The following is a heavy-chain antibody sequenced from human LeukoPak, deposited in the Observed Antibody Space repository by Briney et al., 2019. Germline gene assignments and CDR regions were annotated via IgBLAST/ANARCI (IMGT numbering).Heavy chain of an antibody. Sequence: GRSLRLSCAASGFTFSSYGMHWVRQAPGKGLEWVAVISYDGSNKYYADSVKGRFTISRDNSKNTLYLQMNSLRAEDTAVYYCAKADIVVVVAANLDYWGQGTLVTVSS. CDR2: ISYDGSNK. J-gene: IGHJ4*02. CDR3: AKADIVVVVAANLDY. CDR1: GFTFSSYG. D-gene: IGHD2-15*01. V-gene: IGHV3-30*18.